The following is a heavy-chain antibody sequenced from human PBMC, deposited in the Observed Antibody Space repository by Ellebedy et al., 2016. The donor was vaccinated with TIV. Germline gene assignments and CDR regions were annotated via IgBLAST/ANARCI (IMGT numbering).Heavy chain of an antibody. Sequence: GESLKISCAASGFTVTSNYMSWVRQAPGKGLEWVSVICSGGSTYYADSVKGRFIISRDNAKNSLYLQMNSLRAEDTAVYYCARGSDIVVVPAAILGSYFDYWGQGTLVTVSS. CDR2: ICSGGST. V-gene: IGHV3-66*01. J-gene: IGHJ4*02. CDR1: GFTVTSNY. CDR3: ARGSDIVVVPAAILGSYFDY. D-gene: IGHD2-2*02.